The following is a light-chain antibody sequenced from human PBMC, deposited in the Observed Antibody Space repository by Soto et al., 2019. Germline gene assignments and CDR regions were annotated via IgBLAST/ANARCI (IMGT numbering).Light chain of an antibody. V-gene: IGKV1-12*01. CDR1: QGISSR. Sequence: DIQMTQSPSSVSASVGDRVTITCRASQGISSRLAWYQQKPGKAPNLLIYAASNLQSGVPSRFSGSGSETDVTLTIGSLQPEDFATYYYQQANSFPLTFGRGTKVEIK. CDR2: AAS. CDR3: QQANSFPLT. J-gene: IGKJ4*01.